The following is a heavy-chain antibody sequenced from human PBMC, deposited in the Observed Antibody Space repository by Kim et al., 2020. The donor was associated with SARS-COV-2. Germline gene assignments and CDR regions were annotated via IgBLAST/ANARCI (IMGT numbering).Heavy chain of an antibody. Sequence: GGSLRLSCEVSGFTFSTYGMYWVRQAPGKGLEGVAVISYDGSKNYYADSVKGRFTISRDNSKNTLFLQMNSLRAEDTAVYYCAKAVLRGVNYYYYGMDVWGQGTTVTVYS. J-gene: IGHJ6*02. CDR2: ISYDGSKN. CDR3: AKAVLRGVNYYYYGMDV. CDR1: GFTFSTYG. V-gene: IGHV3-30*18. D-gene: IGHD3-10*01.